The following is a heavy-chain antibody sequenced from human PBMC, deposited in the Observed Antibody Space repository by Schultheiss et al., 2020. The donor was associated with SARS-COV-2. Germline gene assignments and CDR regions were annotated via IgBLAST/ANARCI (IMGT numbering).Heavy chain of an antibody. V-gene: IGHV4-38-2*02. CDR3: ARREVRGVIMD. J-gene: IGHJ4*02. Sequence: SETLSLTCTVSGGSISSGYYWGWIRQPPGKGLEWIGSIYHSGSTYYNPSLKSRVTISVDTSKNQFSLKLSSVTAADTAVYYCARREVRGVIMDWGQGTLVTVSS. CDR1: GGSISSGYY. CDR2: IYHSGST. D-gene: IGHD3-10*01.